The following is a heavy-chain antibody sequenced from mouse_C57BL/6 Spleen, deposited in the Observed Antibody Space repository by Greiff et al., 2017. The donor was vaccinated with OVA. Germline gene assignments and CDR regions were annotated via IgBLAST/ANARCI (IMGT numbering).Heavy chain of an antibody. D-gene: IGHD2-3*01. J-gene: IGHJ2*01. V-gene: IGHV5-4*01. Sequence: EVQLQESGGGLVKPGGSLKLPCAASGFTFSSYAMSWVRQTPEKRLEWVATISDGGSYTYYPDNVKGRFTISRDNAKNNLYLQMSHLKSEDTAMYYCARDDGYYKDYWGQGTTLTVSS. CDR1: GFTFSSYA. CDR3: ARDDGYYKDY. CDR2: ISDGGSYT.